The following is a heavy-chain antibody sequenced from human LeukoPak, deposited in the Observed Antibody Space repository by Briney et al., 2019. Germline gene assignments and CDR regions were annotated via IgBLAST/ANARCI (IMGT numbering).Heavy chain of an antibody. D-gene: IGHD3-10*01. CDR3: ARDWVAGVPFDAFDI. J-gene: IGHJ3*02. CDR1: GFTLSNYW. V-gene: IGHV3-7*01. Sequence: GGSLRLSCVASGFTLSNYWMSWVRQAPGKGLEWVANIKEDGSEKYYVGSVRGRFTISRDNAKNSLYLHMDSLTAEDTAIYYCARDWVAGVPFDAFDIWGQGTMVSVSS. CDR2: IKEDGSEK.